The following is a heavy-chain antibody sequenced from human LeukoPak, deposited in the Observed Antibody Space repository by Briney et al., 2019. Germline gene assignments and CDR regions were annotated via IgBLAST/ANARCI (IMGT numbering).Heavy chain of an antibody. J-gene: IGHJ3*02. CDR3: TKGHSSSWYHGAFDI. Sequence: GRSLRLSCAASGFTFDDYAMHWVRQAPGKGLEWVSGISWNSGSIGYADSVKGRFTISRDNAKNSLYLQMNSLRAEDMALYYCTKGHSSSWYHGAFDIWGQGTMVTVSS. CDR1: GFTFDDYA. V-gene: IGHV3-9*03. CDR2: ISWNSGSI. D-gene: IGHD6-13*01.